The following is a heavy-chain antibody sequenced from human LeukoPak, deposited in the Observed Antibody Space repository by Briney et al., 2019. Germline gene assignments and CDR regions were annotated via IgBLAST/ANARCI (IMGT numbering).Heavy chain of an antibody. CDR2: ISAYNGNT. CDR1: GYTFTSYG. J-gene: IGHJ4*02. D-gene: IGHD3-9*01. CDR3: AREDRYDILTGYQYYFDY. Sequence: ASVKVSCKASGYTFTSYGMSWVRQAPGQGLEWMGWISAYNGNTNYAQKLQGRVTMTTDTSTSTAYMELRSLRSDDTAVYYCAREDRYDILTGYQYYFDYWGQGTLVPVSS. V-gene: IGHV1-18*01.